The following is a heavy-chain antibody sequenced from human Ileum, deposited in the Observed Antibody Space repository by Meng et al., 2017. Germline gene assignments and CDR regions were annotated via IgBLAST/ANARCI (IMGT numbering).Heavy chain of an antibody. V-gene: IGHV4-39*01. Sequence: QVQLQQSGPGLVKPSETLSLTRTVSGGSVSFGNSFWGWIRQPPGKGLEWIGTIYYGGSTYYNPSLKSRVTISVDTSTNQFSLKLISVTAADTAVYYCARRPHYGDPPRWGQGTLVTVSS. CDR2: IYYGGST. D-gene: IGHD4-17*01. CDR3: ARRPHYGDPPR. J-gene: IGHJ4*02. CDR1: GGSVSFGNSF.